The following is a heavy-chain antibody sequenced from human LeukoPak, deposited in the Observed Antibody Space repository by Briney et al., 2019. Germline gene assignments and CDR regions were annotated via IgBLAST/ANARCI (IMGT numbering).Heavy chain of an antibody. Sequence: SETLSLTCTVSGGSISSSRYYWGWIRQPPGKGLEWIGSIYSSGSVYYNPSLKSRVTISLDTSKNQFPLKLSSVTAADTAVYYCSTRNILAWYFDLWGRGTLVTVSS. CDR2: IYSSGSV. V-gene: IGHV4-39*01. D-gene: IGHD3-9*01. J-gene: IGHJ2*01. CDR3: STRNILAWYFDL. CDR1: GGSISSSRYY.